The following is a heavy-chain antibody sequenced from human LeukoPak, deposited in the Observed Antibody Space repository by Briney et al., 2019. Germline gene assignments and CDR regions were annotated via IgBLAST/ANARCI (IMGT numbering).Heavy chain of an antibody. J-gene: IGHJ4*02. V-gene: IGHV4-59*11. CDR2: VLDSERT. D-gene: IGHD5-18*01. CDR3: ATIKRGSIFGYFDF. CDR1: GGSISTLY. Sequence: PSETLSLTCTVSGGSISTLYWSWIRQPPGKGLEWIGYVLDSERTKDNPSLKSRATLSADTSKNQFSLRLTSVTAADSAVYYCATIKRGSIFGYFDFWGQGVLVTVSS.